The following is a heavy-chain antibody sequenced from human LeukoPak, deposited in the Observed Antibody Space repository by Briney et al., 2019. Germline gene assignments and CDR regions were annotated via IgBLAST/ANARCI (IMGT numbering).Heavy chain of an antibody. J-gene: IGHJ4*02. D-gene: IGHD1-1*01. V-gene: IGHV3-30*02. CDR1: GFAFSSYG. CDR2: TWYDGSNK. CDR3: AKAIGVQPSALWGLDY. Sequence: PGGSLRLSCAASGFAFSSYGMHWVRQAPGKGLEWVAFTWYDGSNKYYADSVKGRFTVSRDNSKNTVYLQMNSLRAEDTAVYYCAKAIGVQPSALWGLDYWGQGTLVTVSS.